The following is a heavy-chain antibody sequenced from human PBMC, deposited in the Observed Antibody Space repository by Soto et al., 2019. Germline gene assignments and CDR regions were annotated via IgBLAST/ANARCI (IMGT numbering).Heavy chain of an antibody. CDR3: ARLLYDSRGYYYFDY. CDR1: GYSVSSGYY. J-gene: IGHJ4*02. D-gene: IGHD3-22*01. Sequence: LSLTCAVSGYSVSSGYYWGWIRQPAEKGLEWLGSIFHSGSTYNDPALKSRVTMSVDTSKNQFSLRLSTVTAADTALYYCARLLYDSRGYYYFDYWGQGTLVTVSS. CDR2: IFHSGST. V-gene: IGHV4-38-2*01.